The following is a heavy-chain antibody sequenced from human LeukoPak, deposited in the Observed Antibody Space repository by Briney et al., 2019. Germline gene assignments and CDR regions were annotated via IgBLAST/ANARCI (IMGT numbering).Heavy chain of an antibody. CDR3: AKKVGKYDYFDY. J-gene: IGHJ4*02. Sequence: GGSLRLSCAASGFTFSSYWMSWVRQAPGKGLEWVANIKQDGSEKYYVDSVKGRFTISRDNAKNALYLQMNSLRAEDTAVYYCAKKVGKYDYFDYWGQGTLVTVSS. V-gene: IGHV3-7*01. CDR1: GFTFSSYW. CDR2: IKQDGSEK. D-gene: IGHD1-26*01.